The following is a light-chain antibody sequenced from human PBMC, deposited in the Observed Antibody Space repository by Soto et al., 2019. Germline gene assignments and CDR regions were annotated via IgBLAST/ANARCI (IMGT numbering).Light chain of an antibody. CDR3: PQRSIWPIT. Sequence: ERVLTHSPVTLSLSPCERATLSFSGSRNIKSSYLAGYRQKPGQAPTLLIYGATNRAAGVRDRFSGSGSGTDFTLTISSLEREDFTLYYCPQRSIWPITFRQRTRL. CDR1: RNIKSSY. V-gene: IGKV3D-20*02. CDR2: GAT. J-gene: IGKJ5*01.